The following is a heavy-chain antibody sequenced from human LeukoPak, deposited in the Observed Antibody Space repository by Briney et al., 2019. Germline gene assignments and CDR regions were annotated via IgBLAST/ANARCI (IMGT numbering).Heavy chain of an antibody. V-gene: IGHV3-7*01. CDR1: GFTFSSYW. CDR3: ARNPHYDSSGYRAFDI. D-gene: IGHD3-22*01. J-gene: IGHJ3*02. Sequence: GGSLRLSCAASGFTFSSYWMIWVRQAPGKGLEWVANINHDGSEKYYVDSVKGRFTISRDNAKNSLYLQMNSLRAEDTAVCYCARNPHYDSSGYRAFDIWGQGTMVTVSS. CDR2: INHDGSEK.